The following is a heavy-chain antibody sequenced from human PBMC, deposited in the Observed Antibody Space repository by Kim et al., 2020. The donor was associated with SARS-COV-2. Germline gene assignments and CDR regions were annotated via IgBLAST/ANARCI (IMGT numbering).Heavy chain of an antibody. CDR2: INPNSGDT. CDR1: GYTFTGYD. V-gene: IGHV1-2*02. D-gene: IGHD2-2*01. CDR3: ANGQTLVTSWWVELEH. J-gene: IGHJ1*01. Sequence: ASVKVSCKASGYTFTGYDMHWVRQAPGQGLEWMGWINPNSGDTNYAQNFQGRVTMTTDTSNNTAYMELRSLRSDDTAVYYCANGQTLVTSWWVELEHWR.